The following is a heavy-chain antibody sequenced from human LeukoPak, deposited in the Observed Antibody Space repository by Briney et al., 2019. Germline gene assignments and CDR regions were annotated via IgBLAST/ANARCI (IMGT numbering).Heavy chain of an antibody. Sequence: PSETLSLTCTVSGGSISSYYWSWIRQPPGKGLEWIGYIYYSGSTNYNPSLKSRVTISVDTYKNQFSLKLSSVTAADTAVYYCARIRPIAAAGRNAFDIWGQGTMVTVSS. CDR3: ARIRPIAAAGRNAFDI. CDR1: GGSISSYY. V-gene: IGHV4-59*01. J-gene: IGHJ3*02. CDR2: IYYSGST. D-gene: IGHD6-13*01.